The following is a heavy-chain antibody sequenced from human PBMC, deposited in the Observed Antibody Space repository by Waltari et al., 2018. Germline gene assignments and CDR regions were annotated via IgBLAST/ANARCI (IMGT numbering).Heavy chain of an antibody. CDR1: GFTVSHND. CDR2: LHAGGAA. Sequence: EVQLVESGGGLIQPGGSLRLSCVASGFTVSHNDTSWVRQASGKGLEWVSVLHAGGAAYYAESVKGRFTVSRDNSKNTLYLQMNSLRDEDTAIYFCARAGLGSPSQWLQLLDLWGQGTLVTVSS. D-gene: IGHD5-12*01. CDR3: ARAGLGSPSQWLQLLDL. V-gene: IGHV3-53*01. J-gene: IGHJ5*02.